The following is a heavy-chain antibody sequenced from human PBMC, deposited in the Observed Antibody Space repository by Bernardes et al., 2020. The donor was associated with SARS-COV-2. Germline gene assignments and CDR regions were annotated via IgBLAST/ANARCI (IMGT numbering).Heavy chain of an antibody. Sequence: GGSLRLSCAASGFTFSSYAMSWVRQAPGKGLEWVSAVSSTGISTFYADSVKGRFTISRDNSKNTLYLQMNSLRAEDTAVYYCASRGNSDYYWGQGTLVTVAS. CDR1: GFTFSSYA. J-gene: IGHJ4*02. CDR3: ASRGNSDYY. D-gene: IGHD2-21*02. V-gene: IGHV3-23*01. CDR2: VSSTGIST.